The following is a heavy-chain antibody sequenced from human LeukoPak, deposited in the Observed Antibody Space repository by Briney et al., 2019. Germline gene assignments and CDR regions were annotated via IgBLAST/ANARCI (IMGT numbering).Heavy chain of an antibody. CDR3: VRGLNWFDP. Sequence: PGGSLRLSCVASGSTFRDYWMTWVRQAPGKGLEWVANIKQDGSEKNYVDSVKGRFTISRDNAENSLYLQINSLRADDTAVYYCVRGLNWFDPWGQGTLVTVSS. V-gene: IGHV3-7*01. CDR1: GSTFRDYW. CDR2: IKQDGSEK. J-gene: IGHJ5*02.